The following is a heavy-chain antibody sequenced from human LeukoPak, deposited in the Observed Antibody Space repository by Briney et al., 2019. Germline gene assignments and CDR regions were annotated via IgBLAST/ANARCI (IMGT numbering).Heavy chain of an antibody. J-gene: IGHJ4*02. CDR1: GYTFTGYY. CDR3: ASLSSGWPGGVDY. V-gene: IGHV1-2*06. D-gene: IGHD6-19*01. CDR2: INPNSGGT. Sequence: ASVKVSCKASGYTFTGYYMHWVRQAPGQGLEWMGRINPNSGGTNYAQKFQGRVTMTRDTSISTAYMKLSRLRSDDTAVYYCASLSSGWPGGVDYWGQGTLVTVSS.